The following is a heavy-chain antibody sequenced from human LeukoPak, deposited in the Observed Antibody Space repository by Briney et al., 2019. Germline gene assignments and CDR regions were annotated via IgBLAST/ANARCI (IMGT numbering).Heavy chain of an antibody. J-gene: IGHJ4*02. V-gene: IGHV3-53*01. D-gene: IGHD5-24*01. Sequence: GGSLRLSCAVSGFTVSSNYMSWVRQAPGKGLEWVSIIHSSGTAYYADSVKGRFTISRDSAKNSLYLQMNSLRDEDTAVYYCARKLLEMATTTRGQGTLVTVSS. CDR2: IHSSGTA. CDR3: ARKLLEMATTT. CDR1: GFTVSSNY.